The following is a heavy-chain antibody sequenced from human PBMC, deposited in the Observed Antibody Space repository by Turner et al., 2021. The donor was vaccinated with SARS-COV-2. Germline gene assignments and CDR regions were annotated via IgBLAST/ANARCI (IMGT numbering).Heavy chain of an antibody. CDR2: IIPMFGTT. CDR1: GGTFRKYA. D-gene: IGHD6-13*01. J-gene: IGHJ5*02. CDR3: ARGGRSSSWSDRRWENWFGP. V-gene: IGHV1-69*01. Sequence: QVQLVQSGAEVKKPGSSVKVSCKSSGGTFRKYAISWVRQAPGQGPEWMGGIIPMFGTTNYAQKFQGRVTITADESTTTAYMELSSLRSEDTAVYYCARGGRSSSWSDRRWENWFGPWGQGTLVTVSS.